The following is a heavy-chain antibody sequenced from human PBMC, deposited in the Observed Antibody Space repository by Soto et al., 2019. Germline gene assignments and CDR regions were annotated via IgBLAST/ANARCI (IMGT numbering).Heavy chain of an antibody. CDR2: ISYDGSNK. D-gene: IGHD2-2*01. CDR1: GFTFSSYA. V-gene: IGHV3-30-3*01. Sequence: QVQLVESGGGVIQPGRSLRLSCAASGFTFSSYAMHWVRQAPGKGLEWVAVISYDGSNKYYADSVKGRFTISRDNSKNTLYLQMNSLRAEDTAVYYCARDSSTSPYYNYYGMDVWGQGTTVTVSS. CDR3: ARDSSTSPYYNYYGMDV. J-gene: IGHJ6*02.